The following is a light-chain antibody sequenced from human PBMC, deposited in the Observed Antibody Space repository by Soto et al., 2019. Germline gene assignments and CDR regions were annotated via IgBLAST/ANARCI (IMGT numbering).Light chain of an antibody. V-gene: IGLV2-14*01. CDR2: EVT. Sequence: QSALTQPASVSGSPGQSITISCTGTNSDVGYYNYVSWYQQHPGKAPKLIVYEVTNRPSGISNRFSGSKSGNTASLTISGLQAEDEADYYCSSYTTSTTRVFGGGTKVTVL. CDR1: NSDVGYYNY. J-gene: IGLJ3*02. CDR3: SSYTTSTTRV.